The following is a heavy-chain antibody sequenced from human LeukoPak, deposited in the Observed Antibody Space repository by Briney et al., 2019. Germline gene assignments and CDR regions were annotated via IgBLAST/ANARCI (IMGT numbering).Heavy chain of an antibody. CDR3: AKGDGYNPS. CDR2: ISYSGNT. J-gene: IGHJ5*02. D-gene: IGHD5-24*01. V-gene: IGHV4-59*11. CDR1: GGSMSGLH. Sequence: SETLSLTCTVSGGSMSGLHWSWIRQPPGKGLEWIGYISYSGNTNYNPSLKSRVTISVGTSKNQFSLNLNSMTAADTAIYYCAKGDGYNPSWGQGTLVTVSS.